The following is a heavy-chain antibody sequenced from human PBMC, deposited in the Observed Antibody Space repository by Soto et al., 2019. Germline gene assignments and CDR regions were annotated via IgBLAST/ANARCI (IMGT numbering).Heavy chain of an antibody. CDR1: GFTFSNAW. V-gene: IGHV3-48*01. Sequence: GGSLRLSCAASGFTFSNAWMSWVRQAPGKGLEWVSYISSSSSTIFYTDSVKGRFTVSRDNAKNTLYLQMNSLRAEDTAVYYCARDASHTATYYFDYWGQGTPVTVSS. CDR2: ISSSSSTI. CDR3: ARDASHTATYYFDY. J-gene: IGHJ4*02. D-gene: IGHD1-1*01.